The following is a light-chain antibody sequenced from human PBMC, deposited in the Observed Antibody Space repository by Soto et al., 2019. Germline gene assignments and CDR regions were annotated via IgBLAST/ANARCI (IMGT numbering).Light chain of an antibody. CDR2: DSS. CDR1: QNVNSN. CDR3: QQYDISPWT. Sequence: EMVLRQSATTLSVSPVEXATXXFRASQNVNSNLAWYQHKPGQAPRLLIYDSSSRATGIPDRFSGSGSGTDFTLSIIRLEPEDFAVYYCQQYDISPWTFGQGTKVDIK. J-gene: IGKJ1*01. V-gene: IGKV3-20*01.